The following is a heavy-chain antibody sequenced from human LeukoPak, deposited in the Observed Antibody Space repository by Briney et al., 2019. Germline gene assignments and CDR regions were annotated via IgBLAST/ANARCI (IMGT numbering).Heavy chain of an antibody. J-gene: IGHJ4*02. CDR2: IYYSGST. V-gene: IGHV4-39*07. D-gene: IGHD1-26*01. Sequence: PSETLSLTCTVSGGSLSSSSYYWGWIRQPPGKGLEWIGSIYYSGSTYYNPSLKSRVTISVDTSKNQFSLKLSSVTAADTAVYYCARDEVGAGGPFDYWGQGTLVTVSS. CDR1: GGSLSSSSYY. CDR3: ARDEVGAGGPFDY.